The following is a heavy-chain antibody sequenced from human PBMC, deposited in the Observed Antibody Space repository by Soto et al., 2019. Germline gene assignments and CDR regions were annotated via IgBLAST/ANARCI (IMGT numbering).Heavy chain of an antibody. Sequence: SVKVSCKASGGTFSSYAISWVRQAPGQGLEWMGGIIPIFGTANYAQKFQGRVTITADESTSTAYMELSSLKSEDTAVYYCAREPTPHFWSGSYFDYWGQGTLVTVSS. CDR3: AREPTPHFWSGSYFDY. D-gene: IGHD3-3*02. CDR2: IIPIFGTA. J-gene: IGHJ4*02. V-gene: IGHV1-69*13. CDR1: GGTFSSYA.